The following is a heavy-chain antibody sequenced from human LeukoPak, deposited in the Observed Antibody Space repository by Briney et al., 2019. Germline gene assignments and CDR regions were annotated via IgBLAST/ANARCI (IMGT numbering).Heavy chain of an antibody. CDR2: IRHSGST. D-gene: IGHD3-10*01. CDR3: ARGASFQGMRLLWFGELLPLFDY. J-gene: IGHJ4*02. CDR1: GYSISSGFY. V-gene: IGHV4-38-2*02. Sequence: SETLSLTCTVSGYSISSGFYWGWIRQPPGKGLEWIGSIRHSGSTYYNPSLKSRVTISVDTSKNQFSLKLSSVTAADTAVYYCARGASFQGMRLLWFGELLPLFDYWGQGTLVTVSS.